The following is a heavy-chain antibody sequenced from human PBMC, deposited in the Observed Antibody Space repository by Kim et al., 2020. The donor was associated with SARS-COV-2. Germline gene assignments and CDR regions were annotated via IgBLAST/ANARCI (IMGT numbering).Heavy chain of an antibody. CDR2: ISTHRGNT. CDR3: ARDSSSYYDPSGTFDY. V-gene: IGHV1-18*01. D-gene: IGHD3-22*01. J-gene: IGHJ4*02. CDR1: GYNFIGYG. Sequence: ASVKVSCKASGYNFIGYGISWVRQAPGQGLEWMGWISTHRGNTNSAQKLQGRVTMTTDTATSTAYLEMRTLRSDDTAMYYCARDSSSYYDPSGTFDYWCQGTLVTVSS.